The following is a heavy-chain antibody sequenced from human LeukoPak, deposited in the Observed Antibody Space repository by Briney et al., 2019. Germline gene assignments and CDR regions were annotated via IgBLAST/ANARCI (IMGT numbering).Heavy chain of an antibody. CDR1: GINFRGYW. CDR3: ARDLGHTGYDLYDY. V-gene: IGHV3-7*01. J-gene: IGHJ4*02. Sequence: GGSPRLSCAVSGINFRGYWMAWVRQAPGKGLEWVANMKQDGSEKYYVDSGKGRFTISRDNAKNSLYLEMNSLRVEDTAVYYCARDLGHTGYDLYDYWGQGTLVTVSS. D-gene: IGHD5-12*01. CDR2: MKQDGSEK.